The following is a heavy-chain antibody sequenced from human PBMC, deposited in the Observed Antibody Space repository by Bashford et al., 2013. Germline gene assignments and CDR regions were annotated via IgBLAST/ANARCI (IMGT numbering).Heavy chain of an antibody. D-gene: IGHD2-15*01. Sequence: RPLLYSSETLSLTCTVSGGSFNTYSWSWIRQPAGKGLEWIGRIYSSGKTNYNRSLKSRVSMSVDTSKTQFSLKLSSVTAADTAVYYCARDIVVVPGAANSVYNWFGPWGQGTLVTVSS. J-gene: IGHJ5*02. CDR1: GGSFNTYS. CDR2: IYSSGKT. V-gene: IGHV4-4*07. CDR3: ARDIVVVPGAANSVYNWFGP.